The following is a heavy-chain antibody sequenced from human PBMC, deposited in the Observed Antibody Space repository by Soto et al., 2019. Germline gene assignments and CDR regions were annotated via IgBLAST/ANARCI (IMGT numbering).Heavy chain of an antibody. Sequence: GGSLRLSCAASGFTFSSYAMSWVRQAPGKGLEWVSAISGSGGSTYYAYSVKGRFTISRDNSKNTLYLQMNSLRAEDTAVYYCAKSGVGYSGYDLGDYMDVWGQGTTVTVSS. V-gene: IGHV3-23*01. D-gene: IGHD5-12*01. J-gene: IGHJ6*03. CDR1: GFTFSSYA. CDR3: AKSGVGYSGYDLGDYMDV. CDR2: ISGSGGST.